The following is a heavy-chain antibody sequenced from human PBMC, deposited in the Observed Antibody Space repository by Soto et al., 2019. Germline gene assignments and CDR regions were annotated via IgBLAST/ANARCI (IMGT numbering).Heavy chain of an antibody. CDR3: ARALSGYYDSNGYLRVWGMDV. D-gene: IGHD3-22*01. J-gene: IGHJ6*02. CDR2: INPGDSDT. V-gene: IGHV5-51*01. CDR1: GNSCTSYW. Sequence: ESLKISAKGSGNSCTSYWIGWVLQMPGKGLEWMGIINPGDSDTRYSPSFQGQVTISVDKSISTAYLQWRTLKASDTAMYYCARALSGYYDSNGYLRVWGMDVWGQGTTVTVSS.